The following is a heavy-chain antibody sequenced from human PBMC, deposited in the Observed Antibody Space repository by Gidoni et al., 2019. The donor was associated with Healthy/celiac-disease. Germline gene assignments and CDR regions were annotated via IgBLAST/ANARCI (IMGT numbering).Heavy chain of an antibody. CDR2: ISSMSSTI. J-gene: IGHJ4*02. CDR1: GFTFSSYS. D-gene: IGHD2-21*02. V-gene: IGHV3-48*04. CDR3: ARDRTRAYCGGDCEGDY. Sequence: EVQLVESGGGLVQPGGSLRLSCAASGFTFSSYSMNWVRQAPGKGLEWVSYISSMSSTIYYADSVKGRFTISRDNAKNSLYLQMNSLRAEDTAVYYCARDRTRAYCGGDCEGDYWGQGTLVTVSS.